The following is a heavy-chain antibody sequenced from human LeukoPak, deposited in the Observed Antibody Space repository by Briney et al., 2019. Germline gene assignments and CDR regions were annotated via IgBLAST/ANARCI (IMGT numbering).Heavy chain of an antibody. J-gene: IGHJ4*02. V-gene: IGHV4-39*07. Sequence: SETLSLTCTVSGGSISSSSYYWGWIRQPPGKGLEWIGSIYYSGSTYYNPSLKSRVTISVDTSKNQFSLKLSSVTAAVTAVYYCARDQRYGDFLGYWGQGTLVTVSS. CDR1: GGSISSSSYY. D-gene: IGHD3/OR15-3a*01. CDR2: IYYSGST. CDR3: ARDQRYGDFLGY.